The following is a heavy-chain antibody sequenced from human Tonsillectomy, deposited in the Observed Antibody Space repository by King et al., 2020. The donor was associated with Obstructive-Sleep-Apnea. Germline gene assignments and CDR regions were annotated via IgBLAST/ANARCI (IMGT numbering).Heavy chain of an antibody. D-gene: IGHD5-18*01. J-gene: IGHJ4*02. Sequence: VQLVQSGAEVKKPGESLKISCLGSGYSFTSYWIAWVRQMPGKGLEWMGIIYPGDSDTRYSPSFQGQVTISADKSISTAYLQWSSLKASDTAMYFCARLGYTYGYLGRADYWGQGALVTVSS. CDR1: GYSFTSYW. V-gene: IGHV5-51*01. CDR3: ARLGYTYGYLGRADY. CDR2: IYPGDSDT.